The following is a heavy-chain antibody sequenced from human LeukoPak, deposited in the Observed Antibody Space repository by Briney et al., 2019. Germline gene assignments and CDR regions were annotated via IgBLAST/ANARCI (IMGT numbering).Heavy chain of an antibody. J-gene: IGHJ2*01. D-gene: IGHD5-12*01. CDR3: ARGGGGYSWYFDL. Sequence: SETLSLTCTVSGGSISSGGYYWSWIRQHPGKGLEWIGYIYYSGSTYYTPSLKNRVTISVATSKNQFSLRLSSVTAVDTAVYYCARGGGGYSWYFDLWGRGTLVTVSP. CDR2: IYYSGST. V-gene: IGHV4-31*03. CDR1: GGSISSGGYY.